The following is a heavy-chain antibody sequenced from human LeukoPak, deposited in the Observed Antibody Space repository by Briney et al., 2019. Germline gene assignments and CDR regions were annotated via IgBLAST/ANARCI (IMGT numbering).Heavy chain of an antibody. V-gene: IGHV4-59*08. J-gene: IGHJ3*02. CDR2: IFYSGST. D-gene: IGHD3-22*01. CDR3: ARHKTSFIMIGGAFDI. CDR1: GGSFSSYY. Sequence: SETLSLTCTVSGGSFSSYYWNWIRQPPGKGLEWMGYIFYSGSTNYNPSLKSPVTISVDTSKNQFSLKLSSVTAADTAVYYCARHKTSFIMIGGAFDIWGQGTMVTVSS.